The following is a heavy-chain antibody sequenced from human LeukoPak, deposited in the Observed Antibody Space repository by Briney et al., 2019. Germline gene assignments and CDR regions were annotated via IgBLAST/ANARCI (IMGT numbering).Heavy chain of an antibody. CDR3: ARVRHAFTYFDY. D-gene: IGHD2/OR15-2a*01. J-gene: IGHJ4*02. CDR1: GFTFSSYA. V-gene: IGHV3-21*01. Sequence: GGSLRLSCAASGFTFSSYAMHWVRQAPGKGLEWVSSISSSSSYIYYADSVKGRFTISRDNAKNSLYLQMNSLRAEDTAVYYCARVRHAFTYFDYWGQGTLVTVSS. CDR2: ISSSSSYI.